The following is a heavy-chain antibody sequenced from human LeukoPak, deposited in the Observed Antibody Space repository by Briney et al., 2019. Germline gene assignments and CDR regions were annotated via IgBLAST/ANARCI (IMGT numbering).Heavy chain of an antibody. V-gene: IGHV1-18*01. CDR3: ARDWGGIEVTGSQFDY. J-gene: IGHJ4*02. CDR2: ISAHNGNT. Sequence: ASVKVSCKASVYSFSTYGVSWVRQAPGQGLEWMGWISAHNGNTIYAQSFQGRVTMTTDTSTNTAYIDLRSVRSDDTAIFYCARDWGGIEVTGSQFDYWGQGTLVTVSS. CDR1: VYSFSTYG. D-gene: IGHD6-19*01.